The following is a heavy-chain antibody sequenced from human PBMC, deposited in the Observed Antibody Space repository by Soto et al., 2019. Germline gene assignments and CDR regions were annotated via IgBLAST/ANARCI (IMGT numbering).Heavy chain of an antibody. Sequence: PGWSLRLACAACGFTVSDHYISWIRQAPGKGLEWISYINPSSTYTHYADSVKGRFTISRDNAENSLYLQMNSLRPEDTALYYCARGHHSKDVWGQGATVTVSS. V-gene: IGHV3-11*06. CDR1: GFTVSDHY. CDR2: INPSSTYT. CDR3: ARGHHSKDV. J-gene: IGHJ6*02.